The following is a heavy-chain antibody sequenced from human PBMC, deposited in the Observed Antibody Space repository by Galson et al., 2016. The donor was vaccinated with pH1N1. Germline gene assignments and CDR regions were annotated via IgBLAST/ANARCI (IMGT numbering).Heavy chain of an antibody. J-gene: IGHJ4*02. CDR3: ATEDYYTSLY. CDR2: IIGSGGSA. V-gene: IGHV3-23*01. CDR1: GFTFSSYA. Sequence: SLRLSCAASGFTFSSYAMSWVRQAPGKGLEWVSAIIGSGGSAYYADSVKGRFTISRDNSKNTLYLQMNSLRVEDTALYYCATEDYYTSLYWGQGILVTVSS. D-gene: IGHD1-26*01.